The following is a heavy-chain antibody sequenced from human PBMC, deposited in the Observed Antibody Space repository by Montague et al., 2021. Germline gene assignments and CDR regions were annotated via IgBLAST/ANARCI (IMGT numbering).Heavy chain of an antibody. CDR2: IYPGDSDT. J-gene: IGHJ4*02. CDR3: ARGRGDGNNWAWDFDY. Sequence: QSGAEVKKPGESLKISCKGSGYSFTRYWIGWVRQMPGKGLEWMGIIYPGDSDTRYSPSFQGQVTISADKSISTAYLQWSSLKASDTAMYYRARGRGDGNNWAWDFDYWGQGTLVTVSS. D-gene: IGHD5-24*01. V-gene: IGHV5-51*01. CDR1: GYSFTRYW.